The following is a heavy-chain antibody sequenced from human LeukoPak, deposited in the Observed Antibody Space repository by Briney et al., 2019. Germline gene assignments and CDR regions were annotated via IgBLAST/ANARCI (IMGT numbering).Heavy chain of an antibody. V-gene: IGHV4-38-2*01. J-gene: IGHJ5*02. CDR1: GYSISSGYY. Sequence: PSETLSLTCAVSGYSISSGYYWGWIRQPPGKGLEWIGSIYHSGSTYYNPSLKSRVTISVDTSKNQFSLKLRSVTAADTAVYYCARRLPYSGSYSWFDPWGQGTLVTVSS. CDR2: IYHSGST. D-gene: IGHD1-26*01. CDR3: ARRLPYSGSYSWFDP.